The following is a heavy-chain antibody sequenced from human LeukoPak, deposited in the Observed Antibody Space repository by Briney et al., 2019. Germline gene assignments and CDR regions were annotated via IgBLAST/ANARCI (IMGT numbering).Heavy chain of an antibody. CDR3: ARHALQLNIDY. CDR2: IYHSGST. J-gene: IGHJ4*02. CDR1: GYSISSGYY. D-gene: IGHD1-1*01. Sequence: SETLSLTCTVSGYSISSGYYWGWIRQPPGKGLEWIGSIYHSGSTYYNPSLKSRVAISVDTSKNQFSLKLSSVTAADTAVYYCARHALQLNIDYWGQGTLVTVSS. V-gene: IGHV4-38-2*02.